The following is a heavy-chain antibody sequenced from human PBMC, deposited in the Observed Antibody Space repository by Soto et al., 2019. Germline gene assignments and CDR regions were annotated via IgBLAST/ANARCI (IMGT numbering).Heavy chain of an antibody. J-gene: IGHJ4*02. CDR2: IKSKAYGGTT. Sequence: EVQLVESGGGLVKPGGSLRLSCAASGFTFSDAWMNWARQAPGKGLEWVGRIKSKAYGGTTDYSAPVKGRFTISRDDSTATMYPQMNSLETEDTGVYYCTSHDATEQNFVPYWGQGTLVTVSS. D-gene: IGHD1-7*01. CDR1: GFTFSDAW. CDR3: TSHDATEQNFVPY. V-gene: IGHV3-15*07.